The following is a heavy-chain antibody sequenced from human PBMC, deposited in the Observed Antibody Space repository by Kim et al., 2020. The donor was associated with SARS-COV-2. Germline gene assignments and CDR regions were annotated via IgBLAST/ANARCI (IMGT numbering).Heavy chain of an antibody. CDR1: GGSISSYY. V-gene: IGHV4-59*01. D-gene: IGHD5-18*01. CDR3: ARDRLWLGMDV. Sequence: SETLSLTCTVSGGSISSYYWSWIRQPPGKGLEWIGYIYYSGSTNYNPSLKSRVTISVDTSKNQFSLKLSSVTAADTAVYYCARDRLWLGMDVWGQGTTVTVSS. CDR2: IYYSGST. J-gene: IGHJ6*02.